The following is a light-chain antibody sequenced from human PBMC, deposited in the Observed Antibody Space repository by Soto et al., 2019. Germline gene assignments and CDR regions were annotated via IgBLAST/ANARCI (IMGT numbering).Light chain of an antibody. V-gene: IGLV1-40*01. CDR2: ANT. J-gene: IGLJ3*02. CDR1: SSNIGAGHD. Sequence: QPVLTQPPSVSGAPGQRVTISCTGSSSNIGAGHDVHWYQQIPETAPRLLVSANTNRPSGVPDRFSGSNSGTSASLAITGRQAEDEADYYCQSFDSSMDGWVFGGGTKLTVL. CDR3: QSFDSSMDGWV.